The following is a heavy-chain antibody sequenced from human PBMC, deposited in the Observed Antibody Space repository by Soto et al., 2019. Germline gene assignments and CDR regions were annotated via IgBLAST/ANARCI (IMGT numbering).Heavy chain of an antibody. V-gene: IGHV1-69*02. J-gene: IGHJ4*02. CDR1: GGTFSSYT. D-gene: IGHD1-26*01. Sequence: QVQLVQSGAEVKKPGSSVKVSCKASGGTFSSYTISWVRQAPGQGLEWMGRIIPILGIANYAQKFQGRVTITRDKARRPAYREVSGVISEATALYYGAVPVGEDGSKGWSTEYWGQGTLVPFSS. CDR3: AVPVGEDGSKGWSTEY. CDR2: IIPILGIA.